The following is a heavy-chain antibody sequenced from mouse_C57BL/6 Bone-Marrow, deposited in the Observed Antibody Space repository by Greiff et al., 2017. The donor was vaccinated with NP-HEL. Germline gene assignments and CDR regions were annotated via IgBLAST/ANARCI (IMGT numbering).Heavy chain of an antibody. CDR2: IWTGGGT. D-gene: IGHD2-3*01. CDR1: GFSLTSYA. CDR3: ARSGGYSAWFAY. V-gene: IGHV2-9-1*01. Sequence: VKLMESGPGLVAPSQSLSITCTVSGFSLTSYAISWVRQPPGKGLEWIGVIWTGGGTNYNSALKYRMSISKDNSTSQVFLKMNSLQTDDPARYYCARSGGYSAWFAYWGQGTLVTVSA. J-gene: IGHJ3*01.